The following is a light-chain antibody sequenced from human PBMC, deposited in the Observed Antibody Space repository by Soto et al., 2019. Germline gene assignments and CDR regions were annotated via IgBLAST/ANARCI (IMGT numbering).Light chain of an antibody. J-gene: IGKJ3*01. CDR3: QHYNSYR. CDR1: QSVSSW. Sequence: DIQMTQSPSTLSASLGDRVTITCRASQSVSSWLAWYQQKPGKAPKLLIYKASTLESGVPSKFSGSGTGTEFTLTISSLQPDDSATYYCQHYNSYRFGPGTKVDIK. CDR2: KAS. V-gene: IGKV1-5*03.